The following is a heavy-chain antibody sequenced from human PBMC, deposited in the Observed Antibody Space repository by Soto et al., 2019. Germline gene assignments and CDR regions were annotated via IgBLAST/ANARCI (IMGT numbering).Heavy chain of an antibody. CDR2: ISGSGGST. D-gene: IGHD3-3*01. CDR1: GFTFSSYA. CDR3: AKAHPDVLRFLEWFTLCDY. V-gene: IGHV3-23*01. Sequence: QPGGSLRLSCAASGFTFSSYAMSWVRQAPGKGLEWVSAISGSGGSTYYADSVKGRFTIARDNSKNTLYLQMNSLRAEDTAVYYCAKAHPDVLRFLEWFTLCDYWGQGTLVTVSS. J-gene: IGHJ4*02.